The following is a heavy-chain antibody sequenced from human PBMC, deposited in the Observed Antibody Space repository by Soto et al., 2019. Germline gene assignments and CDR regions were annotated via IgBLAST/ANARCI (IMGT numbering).Heavy chain of an antibody. CDR2: INAGNGNT. Sequence: QVQLVQSGAEVKKPGASVKVSCKASGYTFTSYAMHWVRQAPGQRLEWMGWINAGNGNTKYSQKFQGRLXXTXTXXASTAYMELSSLRSEDTAVYYCARGPYDNTNWFDPWGQGTLVTVSS. V-gene: IGHV1-3*01. D-gene: IGHD3-9*01. CDR3: ARGPYDNTNWFDP. J-gene: IGHJ5*02. CDR1: GYTFTSYA.